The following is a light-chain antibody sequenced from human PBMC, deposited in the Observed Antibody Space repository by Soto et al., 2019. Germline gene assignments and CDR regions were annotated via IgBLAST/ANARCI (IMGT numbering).Light chain of an antibody. CDR1: QSISSW. V-gene: IGKV1-5*01. Sequence: DIQMTQSPSTLSASVGDRVTITCRASQSISSWLAWYQQKPVKAPKLLIYDASSLASGVPSRFSGSGSGTEFTLTISSLQPDDFATYYCQQYNSYSGTFGQGTKVEIK. J-gene: IGKJ1*01. CDR2: DAS. CDR3: QQYNSYSGT.